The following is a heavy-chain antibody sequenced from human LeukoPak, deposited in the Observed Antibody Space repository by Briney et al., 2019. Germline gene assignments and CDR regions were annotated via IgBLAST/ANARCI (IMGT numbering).Heavy chain of an antibody. V-gene: IGHV3-21*01. CDR1: GFTLSSYN. CDR3: ARGLYYDFWSGYYTGYYYYGMDV. J-gene: IGHJ6*02. D-gene: IGHD3-3*01. Sequence: GGSLRLSCATSGFTLSSYNMNWVRQAPGKGLEWVSSISSSSSYIYYADSVKGRFTISRDNAKNSLYLQMNSLRAEDTAVYYCARGLYYDFWSGYYTGYYYYGMDVWGQGTTVTVSS. CDR2: ISSSSSYI.